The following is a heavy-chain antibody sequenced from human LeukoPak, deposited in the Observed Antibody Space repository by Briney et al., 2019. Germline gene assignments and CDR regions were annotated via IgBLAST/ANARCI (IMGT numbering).Heavy chain of an antibody. CDR2: INSGGTTT. D-gene: IGHD1-26*01. J-gene: IGHJ4*02. V-gene: IGHV3-21*06. Sequence: GGSLRLSCAACGFAFSTYTMNWARQAPGKGLEWVASINSGGTTTHYAFSVKGRFTISRDNAQNVLYLQMNGLRGDDAALYYCLRGASRDFWGQGTLVTVSS. CDR3: LRGASRDF. CDR1: GFAFSTYT.